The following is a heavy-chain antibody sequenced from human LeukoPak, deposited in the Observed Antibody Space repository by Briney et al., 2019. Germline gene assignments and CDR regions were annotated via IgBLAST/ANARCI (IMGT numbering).Heavy chain of an antibody. CDR1: GFTFTNYT. CDR3: ARRGTSHYFDY. J-gene: IGHJ4*02. CDR2: ISGSSSTI. V-gene: IGHV3-48*04. Sequence: GGSLRLSCAASGFTFTNYTMNWVRQAPGKGLEWVSYISGSSSTIYYADSVKGRFTISRDNAKNSLYLQMNSLRAEDTAVYYCARRGTSHYFDYWGQGTLVTVSS.